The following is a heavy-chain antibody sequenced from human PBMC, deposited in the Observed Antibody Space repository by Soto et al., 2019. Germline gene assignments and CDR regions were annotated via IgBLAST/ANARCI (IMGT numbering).Heavy chain of an antibody. Sequence: QVQLQESGPGLVKPSETLSLTCSVSGDSIRTYYWNWIRQPPGKGLEWIGYFSYSGSTNYNPSLKSRSTISADTSKNQFFLKLRSVPAADTAVYYCARHLFSDVWGQGTTVTVSS. V-gene: IGHV4-59*08. CDR3: ARHLFSDV. J-gene: IGHJ6*01. D-gene: IGHD2-21*01. CDR1: GDSIRTYY. CDR2: FSYSGST.